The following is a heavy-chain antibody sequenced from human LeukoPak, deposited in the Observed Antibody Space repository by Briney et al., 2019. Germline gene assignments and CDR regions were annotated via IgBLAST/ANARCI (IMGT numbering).Heavy chain of an antibody. V-gene: IGHV4-39*01. CDR2: IYYSGNT. D-gene: IGHD3-10*01. CDR1: GVSISSGNSY. CDR3: ARQTGSGLFTLP. J-gene: IGHJ4*02. Sequence: SETLSLTCTVSGVSISSGNSYWGWIRQPPGKGLEWIGSIYYSGNTYYNASLKSRVTISVDTAKNQFSLKLTSVTAADTAVYYCARQTGSGLFTLPGGQGTLVTVSS.